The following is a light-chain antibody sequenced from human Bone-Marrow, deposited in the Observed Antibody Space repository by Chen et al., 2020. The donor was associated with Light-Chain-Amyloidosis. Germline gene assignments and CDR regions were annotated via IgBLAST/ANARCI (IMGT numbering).Light chain of an antibody. V-gene: IGKV1-39*01. J-gene: IGKJ1*01. Sequence: DIQLTQSPSSLSASVGDTITITCRASQSVDNSLNWYQQKPGKAPNLLISTVSGLQRGVPSRFSGSGSGTDFTLTINNLQPEDFATYYCQQSYRLRSFGQGTKVEIK. CDR3: QQSYRLRS. CDR1: QSVDNS. CDR2: TVS.